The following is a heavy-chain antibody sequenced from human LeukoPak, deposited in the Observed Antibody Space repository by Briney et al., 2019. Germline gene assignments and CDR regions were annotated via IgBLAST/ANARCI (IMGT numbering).Heavy chain of an antibody. CDR1: GYSFTSYW. J-gene: IGHJ6*03. Sequence: GESLKISCKGSGYSFTSYWIGWVRQMPGKGLGWMGIIYPGDSDTRYSPSFQGQVTISADKSISTAYLQWSSLKASDTAMYYCARQNIVVVPADSNYYYYYYMDVWGKGTTVTVSS. D-gene: IGHD2-2*01. CDR3: ARQNIVVVPADSNYYYYYYMDV. V-gene: IGHV5-51*01. CDR2: IYPGDSDT.